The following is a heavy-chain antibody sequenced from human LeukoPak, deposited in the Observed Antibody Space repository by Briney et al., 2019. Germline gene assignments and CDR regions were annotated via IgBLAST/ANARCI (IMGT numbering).Heavy chain of an antibody. V-gene: IGHV3-53*05. J-gene: IGHJ4*02. D-gene: IGHD4-17*01. CDR3: AKVPPGVNDCGDYYFDY. Sequence: PGGSLRLSCAASGFTVSSNYMSWVRQAPGKGLEWVSVIYSGGSTYYADSVKGRFTISRDNSKNTLYLQMNSLRAEDTAVYYCAKVPPGVNDCGDYYFDYWGQGTLVTVSS. CDR1: GFTVSSNY. CDR2: IYSGGST.